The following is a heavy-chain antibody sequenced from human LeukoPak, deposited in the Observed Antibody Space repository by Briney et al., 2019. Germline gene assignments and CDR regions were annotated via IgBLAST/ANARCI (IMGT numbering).Heavy chain of an antibody. CDR2: IYYSGST. D-gene: IGHD3-10*01. CDR1: GGSISSSSYY. V-gene: IGHV4-39*02. Sequence: PSETLSLTCTVSGGSISSSSYYWGWIRQPPGKGLEWIGSIYYSGSTYYNPSLKSRVTISVDTSKNQFSLKLSSVTAADTAVYYCARDTPFMVRGVMGFYYYYMDVWGKGTTVTISS. CDR3: ARDTPFMVRGVMGFYYYYMDV. J-gene: IGHJ6*03.